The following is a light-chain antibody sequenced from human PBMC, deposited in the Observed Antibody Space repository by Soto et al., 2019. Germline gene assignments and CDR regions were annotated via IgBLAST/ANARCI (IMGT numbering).Light chain of an antibody. Sequence: EIVLTQFPGTLSLSPGERATLSCRASQSVTGNSLAWYQQKLGQAPRVLIYGASTRATGIPARFTGSGSGTEFTLTISSLQSEDFAVYYCQQYNNWPITFGQGTRLEIK. CDR1: QSVTGN. CDR3: QQYNNWPIT. V-gene: IGKV3-15*01. J-gene: IGKJ5*01. CDR2: GAS.